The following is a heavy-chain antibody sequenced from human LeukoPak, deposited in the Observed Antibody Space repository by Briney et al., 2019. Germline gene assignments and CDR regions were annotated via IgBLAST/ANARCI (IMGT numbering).Heavy chain of an antibody. D-gene: IGHD3-22*01. CDR2: IYYRGST. V-gene: IGHV4-39*01. Sequence: DSISSXSXXWGWGRQPPXXGXEXVGDIYYRGSTYYSPSLKSRVSICKEKKNKQFTRTYNSVTAADTALYFCARRRYYDSTGYLDWGQGTLVTVSS. J-gene: IGHJ1*01. CDR1: DSISSXSXX. CDR3: ARRRYYDSTGYLD.